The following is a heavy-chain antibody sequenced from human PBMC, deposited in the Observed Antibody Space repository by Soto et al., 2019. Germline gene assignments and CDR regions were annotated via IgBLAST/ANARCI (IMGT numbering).Heavy chain of an antibody. V-gene: IGHV3-23*01. D-gene: IGHD2-15*01. Sequence: GGSLRLSCSASGFTFNNYAMAWVRQAPGEGLEWVSGISGSGATPYYADSVKGRFTISRDNSKNTLFLQMNSLSAEDTAVFFCAKAGYCTGVSCYFYYFDSWGQGTLVTVSS. CDR1: GFTFNNYA. J-gene: IGHJ4*02. CDR3: AKAGYCTGVSCYFYYFDS. CDR2: ISGSGATP.